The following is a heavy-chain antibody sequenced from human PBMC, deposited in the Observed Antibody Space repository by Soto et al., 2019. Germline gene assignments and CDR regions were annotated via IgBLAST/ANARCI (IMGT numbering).Heavy chain of an antibody. CDR3: ARVIWSGHLTSDL. D-gene: IGHD3-3*01. Sequence: EVQVVESGGGLVQPGGSLRLSCAASGFTFSSNSMNWVRQAPGKGLEWISYISSSSSTIYADSVKGRFTISRDNAKNSLYRPMNSMRDEDTAVYYCARVIWSGHLTSDLWGQGPLVTVSS. J-gene: IGHJ5*02. V-gene: IGHV3-48*02. CDR2: ISSSSSTI. CDR1: GFTFSSNS.